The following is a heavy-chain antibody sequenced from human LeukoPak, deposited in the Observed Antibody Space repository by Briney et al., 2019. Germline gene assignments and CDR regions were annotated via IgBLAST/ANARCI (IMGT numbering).Heavy chain of an antibody. V-gene: IGHV1-69*13. CDR2: IIPIFGTA. CDR3: ARERVGVVPAALGGNYFDY. J-gene: IGHJ4*02. Sequence: SVKVSCKASGGTFSSYAISWVRQAPGQGLEWMGGIIPIFGTANYAQKFQGRVTITADESTSTAYMELSSLRSEDTAVYYCARERVGVVPAALGGNYFDYWGQGTLVTVSS. CDR1: GGTFSSYA. D-gene: IGHD2-2*01.